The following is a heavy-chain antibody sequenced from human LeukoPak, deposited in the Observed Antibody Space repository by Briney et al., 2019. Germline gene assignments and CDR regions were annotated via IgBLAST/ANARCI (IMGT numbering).Heavy chain of an antibody. D-gene: IGHD2-15*01. CDR3: ARDVVVGHSNWFDP. J-gene: IGHJ5*02. Sequence: SETLSLTCTVSGGSISSYYWSWIRQPPGKGLEWTGYIYYSGSTNYNPSLKSRVTISVDTSKNQFSLKLSSVTAADTAVYYCARDVVVGHSNWFDPWGQGTLVTVSS. V-gene: IGHV4-59*01. CDR1: GGSISSYY. CDR2: IYYSGST.